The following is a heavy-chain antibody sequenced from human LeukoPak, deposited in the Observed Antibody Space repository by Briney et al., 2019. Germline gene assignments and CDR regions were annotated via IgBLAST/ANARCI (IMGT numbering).Heavy chain of an antibody. V-gene: IGHV4-59*08. J-gene: IGHJ4*02. CDR2: IRYSGSA. CDR1: GGSISTYY. Sequence: KPSETLSLTCTVSGGSISTYYWSWIRQPPGKGLDWFGYIRYSGSANYNPSLRSRVTISIDTSKNQFSLKLSSVTAADTAVYHCARLVYDSRGYYFDYWGQGTLVTVSS. D-gene: IGHD3-22*01. CDR3: ARLVYDSRGYYFDY.